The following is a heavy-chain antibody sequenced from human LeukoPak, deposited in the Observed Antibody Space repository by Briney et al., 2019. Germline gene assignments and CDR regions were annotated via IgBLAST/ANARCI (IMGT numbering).Heavy chain of an antibody. CDR3: ARGGGSFQDAFDI. D-gene: IGHD2-15*01. CDR2: IIPIFGTA. CDR1: GGTFSSYA. J-gene: IGHJ3*02. V-gene: IGHV1-69*05. Sequence: GASVKVSCKASGGTFSSYAISWVRQAPGQGLEWMGRIIPIFGTANYAQKFQGRVTITTDGSTSTAYMELSSLRSEDTAVYYCARGGGSFQDAFDIWGQGTMVTVSS.